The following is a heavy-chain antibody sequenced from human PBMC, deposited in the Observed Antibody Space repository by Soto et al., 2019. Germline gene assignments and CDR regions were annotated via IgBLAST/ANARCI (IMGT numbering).Heavy chain of an antibody. V-gene: IGHV3-23*01. J-gene: IGHJ4*02. CDR3: AKDLDFWSGFY. Sequence: EVELLESGGGLVQPGGSLRLSCAASGLTFSSYAMSWVRQAPGKGLEWVSAISGSGGSTYYADSVKGRFTISRDNSKNTLYLQMNSLRAEDTAVYYCAKDLDFWSGFYWGQGTLVTVSS. CDR2: ISGSGGST. D-gene: IGHD3-3*01. CDR1: GLTFSSYA.